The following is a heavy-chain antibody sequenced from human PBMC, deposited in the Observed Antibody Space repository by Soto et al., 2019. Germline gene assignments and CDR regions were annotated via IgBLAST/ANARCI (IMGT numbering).Heavy chain of an antibody. Sequence: QVHLVQSGAEVKKPGASVKVSYKGSGYAFTTYGITWVRQAPGQGLEWMGWISAHNGNTNYAQKLQGRVTVTRDTSTSTAYMELRSLRSDDTAVYYSARGRYGDYWGQAALVTVSS. CDR1: GYAFTTYG. V-gene: IGHV1-18*01. J-gene: IGHJ4*02. CDR3: ARGRYGDY. CDR2: ISAHNGNT. D-gene: IGHD1-1*01.